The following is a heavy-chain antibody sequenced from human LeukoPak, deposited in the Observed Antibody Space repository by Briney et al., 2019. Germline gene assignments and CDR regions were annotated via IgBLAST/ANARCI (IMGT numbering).Heavy chain of an antibody. V-gene: IGHV4-34*01. J-gene: IGHJ3*02. CDR3: ARGRYCSADICSGGDAFDI. CDR2: INHSGST. Sequence: PSETLSLTCAVYGGSFSGYYWSWIRQPPGRGLEWIGEINHSGSTNYNPSLKSRVTMSVDTSKNQFSLKLSSVTAADTAVYYCARGRYCSADICSGGDAFDIWGQGTMVSVSS. CDR1: GGSFSGYY. D-gene: IGHD2-15*01.